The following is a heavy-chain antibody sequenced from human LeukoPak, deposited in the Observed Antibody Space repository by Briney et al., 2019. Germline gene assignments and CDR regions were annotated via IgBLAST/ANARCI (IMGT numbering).Heavy chain of an antibody. CDR2: ISAYNGNT. D-gene: IGHD6-19*01. CDR1: GYTFTSYG. CDR3: ARDFEAGYSSGWSGY. Sequence: WASVKVSCKASGYTFTSYGISWVRLAPGQGLEWMGWISAYNGNTNYAQNLQGRVTMTTDTSTSTAYMELRSLRSDDSAVYYCARDFEAGYSSGWSGYWGQGTLVTVSS. V-gene: IGHV1-18*01. J-gene: IGHJ4*02.